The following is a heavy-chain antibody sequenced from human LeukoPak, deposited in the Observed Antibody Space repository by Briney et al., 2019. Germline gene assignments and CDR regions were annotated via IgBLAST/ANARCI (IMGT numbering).Heavy chain of an antibody. CDR2: ISYDGSNK. J-gene: IGHJ3*02. Sequence: GGSLRLSCAASGFSFSNYGMHWVRQAPGKGLEWVAAISYDGSNKYYADSEKGRFTISRDNAKNSLYLQMNSLRAEDTAVYYCARDRSSGYDDAFDIWGQGTMVTVSS. V-gene: IGHV3-30*03. CDR1: GFSFSNYG. CDR3: ARDRSSGYDDAFDI. D-gene: IGHD5-12*01.